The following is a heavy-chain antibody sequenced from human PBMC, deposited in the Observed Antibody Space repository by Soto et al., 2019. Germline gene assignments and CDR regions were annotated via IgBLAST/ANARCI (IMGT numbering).Heavy chain of an antibody. J-gene: IGHJ5*02. CDR1: GITFSRYD. D-gene: IGHD2-2*01. V-gene: IGHV3-23*01. Sequence: EVQLLESGGGLVQPGGSLRLSCEASGITFSRYDMSWVRQAPGKGLDWVSAINGGRSFYGDSVEGRFTVSRDNSKNTRYLQRNSLRVEDMAIYYCATHAWDLWGQGMLVTVSS. CDR3: ATHAWDL. CDR2: INGGRS.